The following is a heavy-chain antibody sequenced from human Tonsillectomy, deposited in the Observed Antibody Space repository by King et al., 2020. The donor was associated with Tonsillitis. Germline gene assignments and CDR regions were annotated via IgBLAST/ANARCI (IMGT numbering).Heavy chain of an antibody. CDR2: ISSSSNSI. CDR1: GFTFSSYR. CDR3: ARDGDRGSIGYWYFDL. D-gene: IGHD3-10*01. Sequence: EVQLVESGGGLVKPGGSLRLSCEASGFTFSSYRMNWVRQAPGKGLGWVSSISSSSNSIYYADSEKGRFTISRDNAKNSLYLQMNSLRVEDTAVYYCARDGDRGSIGYWYFDLWGRGSLVTVSS. J-gene: IGHJ2*01. V-gene: IGHV3-21*01.